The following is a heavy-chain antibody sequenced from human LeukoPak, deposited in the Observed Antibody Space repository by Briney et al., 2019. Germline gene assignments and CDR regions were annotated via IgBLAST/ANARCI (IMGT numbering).Heavy chain of an antibody. J-gene: IGHJ5*02. V-gene: IGHV3-23*01. CDR1: GFTFSSYA. CDR3: VYGGSYYVA. CDR2: ISGSGGST. D-gene: IGHD1-26*01. Sequence: GGSLRLSCAASGFTFSSYAMSWVRQAPGKGLEWVSAISGSGGSTYYADSVKGRFTISRDNAKNSLYLQMNSLRAEDTAVYYCVYGGSYYVAWGQGTLVTVSS.